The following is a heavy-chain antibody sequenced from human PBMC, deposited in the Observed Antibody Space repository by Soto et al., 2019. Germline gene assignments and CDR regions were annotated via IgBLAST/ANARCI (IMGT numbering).Heavy chain of an antibody. CDR3: ARAGLHCSGGSCYFFFAFDI. Sequence: QVQLVESGGGVVQPGRSLRLSCAASGFTFSSYAMHWVRQAPGKGLEWVAVISYDGSNKYYADSVKGRFTISRDSSKNTLYLQMNSLRAEDTAVYYCARAGLHCSGGSCYFFFAFDIWGQGTMVTVSS. CDR2: ISYDGSNK. D-gene: IGHD2-15*01. J-gene: IGHJ3*02. V-gene: IGHV3-30-3*01. CDR1: GFTFSSYA.